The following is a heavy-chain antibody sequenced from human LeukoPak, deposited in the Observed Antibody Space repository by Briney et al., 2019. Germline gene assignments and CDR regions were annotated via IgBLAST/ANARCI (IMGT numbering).Heavy chain of an antibody. Sequence: GASVKVSCKASGYTFTGYYMHWVRQAPGQGLEWMGWINPNSGGTNYAQKFQGRVTMTRNTSISTAYMELSSLRSEDTAVYYCARALGRSGYYPLGYWGQGTLVTVSS. J-gene: IGHJ4*02. CDR2: INPNSGGT. D-gene: IGHD3-22*01. CDR1: GYTFTGYY. CDR3: ARALGRSGYYPLGY. V-gene: IGHV1-2*02.